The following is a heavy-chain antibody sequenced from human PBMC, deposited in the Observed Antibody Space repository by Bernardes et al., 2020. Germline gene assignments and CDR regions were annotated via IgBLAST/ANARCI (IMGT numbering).Heavy chain of an antibody. CDR1: GGSFSGYY. D-gene: IGHD2-2*01. CDR2: INHSGST. CDR3: ARGRHIVVVPAAGGWFDP. V-gene: IGHV4-34*01. J-gene: IGHJ5*02. Sequence: SETLSLTRAVYGGSFSGYYWSWIRQPPGKGLEWIGEINHSGSTNYNPSLKSRVTISVDTSKNQFSLKLSSVTAADTAVYYCARGRHIVVVPAAGGWFDPWGQGTLVTVSS.